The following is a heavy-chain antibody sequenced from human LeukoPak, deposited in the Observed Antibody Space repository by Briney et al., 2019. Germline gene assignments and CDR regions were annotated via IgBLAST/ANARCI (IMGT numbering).Heavy chain of an antibody. J-gene: IGHJ3*02. V-gene: IGHV3-30*04. Sequence: GGSLRLSCAASGFTFSSYAMHWVRQAPGKGLEWVAVISYDGSNKYYADSVKGRFTISRDNSRNTLYLQMNSLRAEDTAVYYCARESDAFDIWGQGTMVTVSS. CDR1: GFTFSSYA. CDR3: ARESDAFDI. CDR2: ISYDGSNK.